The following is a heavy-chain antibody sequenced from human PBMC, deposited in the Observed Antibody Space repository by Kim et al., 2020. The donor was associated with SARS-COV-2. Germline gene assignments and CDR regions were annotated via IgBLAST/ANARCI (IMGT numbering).Heavy chain of an antibody. CDR3: AKCEGYYYGSGKGVPDY. D-gene: IGHD3-10*01. J-gene: IGHJ4*02. CDR1: GFTFSSYA. V-gene: IGHV3-23*01. CDR2: ISGSGGGT. Sequence: GGSLRLSCAASGFTFSSYAMNWVRQAPGKGLEWVSAISGSGGGTYFADSVKGRFTISRDNSKNTLYLQMNSLRAEDTAVYYCAKCEGYYYGSGKGVPDYWGQGTLVTVSS.